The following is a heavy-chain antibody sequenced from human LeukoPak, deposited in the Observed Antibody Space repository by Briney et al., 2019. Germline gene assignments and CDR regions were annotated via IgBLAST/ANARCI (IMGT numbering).Heavy chain of an antibody. J-gene: IGHJ4*02. CDR2: IYYSGST. CDR3: ARDRGSD. CDR1: GGSISSYY. D-gene: IGHD1-26*01. V-gene: IGHV4-59*01. Sequence: SETLSLTCPVSGGSISSYYRSWIRQPPGKGLEWIGYIYYSGSTNYNPSLKSRVTISINTSKNQFSLKLSSVTAADTAVYYCARDRGSDWGQGTLVTVSS.